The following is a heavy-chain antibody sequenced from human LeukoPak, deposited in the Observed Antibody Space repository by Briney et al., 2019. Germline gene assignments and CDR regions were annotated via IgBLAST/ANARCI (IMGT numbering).Heavy chain of an antibody. Sequence: SETLSLTCTISGDSTNTYFWSWIRQPPGKGLEWIGYIYYTGTTNYNPSLKSRVTISIDMSKNQFSLKLSSVTATDTAVYYCARLVCGGGSCPAEFDYWGQGTLVTVSS. J-gene: IGHJ4*02. V-gene: IGHV4-59*08. D-gene: IGHD2-15*01. CDR3: ARLVCGGGSCPAEFDY. CDR1: GDSTNTYF. CDR2: IYYTGTT.